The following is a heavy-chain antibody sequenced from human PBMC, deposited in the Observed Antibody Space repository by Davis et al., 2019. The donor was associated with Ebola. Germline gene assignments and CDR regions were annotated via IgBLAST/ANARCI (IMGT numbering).Heavy chain of an antibody. CDR3: AKDLSWSFDC. CDR1: GFTFSTYG. Sequence: PGGSLRLSCAASGFTFSTYGMHWVRQAPGKGLEWVAVISNDGSNKYFADYVKGRFTISRDNSKNTLYLQMNSLSAEDTAVYYCAKDLSWSFDCWGQGTLVTVSS. D-gene: IGHD3-16*02. J-gene: IGHJ4*02. CDR2: ISNDGSNK. V-gene: IGHV3-30*18.